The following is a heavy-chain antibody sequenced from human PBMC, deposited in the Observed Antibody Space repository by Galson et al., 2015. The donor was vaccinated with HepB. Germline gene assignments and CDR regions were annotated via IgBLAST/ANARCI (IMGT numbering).Heavy chain of an antibody. CDR2: IKQDGNEK. V-gene: IGHV3-7*01. Sequence: SLRLSCAVSGFPFSNFWMTWVRQAPGKGLEWVANIKQDGNEKYYVDSVKGRFTISRDNAKNSLYLQMNSLRVEDTAVYYCARRADFWSGYFGYYYHYMGVWGKGTTVTVSS. CDR3: ARRADFWSGYFGYYYHYMGV. J-gene: IGHJ6*03. D-gene: IGHD3-3*01. CDR1: GFPFSNFW.